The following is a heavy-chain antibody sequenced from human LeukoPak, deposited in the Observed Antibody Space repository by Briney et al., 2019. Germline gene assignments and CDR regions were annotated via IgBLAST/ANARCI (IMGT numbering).Heavy chain of an antibody. CDR3: ARMGATAVNY. CDR1: GGSISSYY. D-gene: IGHD1-26*01. Sequence: PSETLSLTCTVSGGSISSYYWSWIRQPPGKGLEWIGYIYYSGSTNYKPSLKSRVTISVDTSKNQFSLKLSSVTAADTAVYYCARMGATAVNYWGQGTLVTVSS. CDR2: IYYSGST. J-gene: IGHJ4*02. V-gene: IGHV4-59*12.